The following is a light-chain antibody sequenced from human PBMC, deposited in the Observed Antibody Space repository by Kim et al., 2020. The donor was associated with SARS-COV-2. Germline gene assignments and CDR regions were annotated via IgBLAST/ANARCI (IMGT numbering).Light chain of an antibody. J-gene: IGKJ2*01. CDR1: QSVSSN. Sequence: SVSPGERATLSGRASQSVSSNFAWYQQKPGQAPRVLMFGASTRATGIPARFSGSGSGTEFTLTISSLQSEDFAVYYCQQYHNWPYTFGQGTKLEI. CDR2: GAS. V-gene: IGKV3-15*01. CDR3: QQYHNWPYT.